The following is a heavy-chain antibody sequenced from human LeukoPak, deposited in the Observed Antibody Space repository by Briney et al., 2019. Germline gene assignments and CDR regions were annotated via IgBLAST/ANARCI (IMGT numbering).Heavy chain of an antibody. Sequence: SDTLSLTCTVSGDSISSSSFYWAWVRQPPGEGLVWIGSIYYSGTTFYNPSLKSRVAISVDTSKNQFSLRLSSVTAADTAVYFCARRRIAATVDHWGQGTLVTVS. J-gene: IGHJ4*02. CDR3: ARRRIAATVDH. V-gene: IGHV4-39*01. CDR1: GDSISSSSFY. D-gene: IGHD6-25*01. CDR2: IYYSGTT.